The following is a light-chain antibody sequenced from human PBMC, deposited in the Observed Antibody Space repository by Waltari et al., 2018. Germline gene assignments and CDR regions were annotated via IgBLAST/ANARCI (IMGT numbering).Light chain of an antibody. V-gene: IGLV2-11*01. CDR3: CSYAGSYTVL. CDR1: SNDVGGYNH. CDR2: DVF. J-gene: IGLJ2*01. Sequence: QSALTQPRSVSGCPGQSVTFSCTGTSNDVGGYNHVSWYQQSPGKAPKLMIYDVFNRPSGVPDRFSGSKSGNTASLTISGLQADDEADYYCCSYAGSYTVLFGGGTK.